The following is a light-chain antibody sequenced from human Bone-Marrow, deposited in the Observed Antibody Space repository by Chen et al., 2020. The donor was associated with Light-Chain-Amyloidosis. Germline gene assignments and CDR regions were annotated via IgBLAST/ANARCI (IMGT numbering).Light chain of an antibody. CDR1: KLGDKY. CDR2: QDS. Sequence: SYELTQPPSVSVSPGQTASITCSGDKLGDKYACWYQQKPGQSPVLVIYQDSQRPSGIPERFSGSNSGNTATLTISGTQAMDEADYYCQAWDSSPVVFGGGTKLTVL. CDR3: QAWDSSPVV. V-gene: IGLV3-1*01. J-gene: IGLJ2*01.